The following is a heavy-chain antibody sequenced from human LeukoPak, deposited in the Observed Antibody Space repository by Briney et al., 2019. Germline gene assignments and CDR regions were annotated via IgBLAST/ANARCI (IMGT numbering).Heavy chain of an antibody. CDR2: IYYSGST. Sequence: SQTLSLTCTVSGGSISSGGYYWSWIRQHPGKGLEWIGYIYYSGSTYYNPSPKSRVTISVDTSKNQFSLKLSSVTAADTAVYYCASRIAAADTNWFDPWGQGTLVTVSS. J-gene: IGHJ5*02. V-gene: IGHV4-31*03. CDR1: GGSISSGGYY. CDR3: ASRIAAADTNWFDP. D-gene: IGHD6-13*01.